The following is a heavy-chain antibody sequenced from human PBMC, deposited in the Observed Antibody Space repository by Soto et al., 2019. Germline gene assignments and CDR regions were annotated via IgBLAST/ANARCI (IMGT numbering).Heavy chain of an antibody. J-gene: IGHJ3*02. Sequence: PGGSLRLSCAASGFSFSSYWMSWVRQAPGKGLEWVANIRQDGSQIYYLGSVKGRSTISRDNAKNSLYLQMNSLRAEDTAVYYCARLQWPSKGAFDIWGQGTMVTVSS. CDR2: IRQDGSQI. V-gene: IGHV3-7*03. CDR1: GFSFSSYW. D-gene: IGHD6-19*01. CDR3: ARLQWPSKGAFDI.